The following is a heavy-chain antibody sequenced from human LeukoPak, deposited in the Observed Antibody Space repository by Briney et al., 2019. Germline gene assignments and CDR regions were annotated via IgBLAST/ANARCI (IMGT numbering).Heavy chain of an antibody. CDR1: GFTFSSYS. Sequence: GGSLRLSCAASGFTFSSYSMNWVRQAPGKGPEWVSYISGTSSPRYYADSVKGRFTITRDNAKNSLYLQMNSLRAEDTAVYYCARDVYGDYAIDYWGQGTLVTVSS. CDR2: ISGTSSPR. D-gene: IGHD4-17*01. J-gene: IGHJ4*02. V-gene: IGHV3-48*04. CDR3: ARDVYGDYAIDY.